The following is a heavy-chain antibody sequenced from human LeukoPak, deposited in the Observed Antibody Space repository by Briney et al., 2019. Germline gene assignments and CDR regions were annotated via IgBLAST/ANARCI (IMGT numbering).Heavy chain of an antibody. V-gene: IGHV4-59*01. CDR2: IYYSGST. J-gene: IGHJ4*02. CDR3: ARVEGYSSGWYGAYFDY. CDR1: GGSISSYY. Sequence: SETLSLTCTVSGGSISSYYWSWIRQPPGKGLEWIGYIYYSGSTNYNPSLKSRVTISVDTSKNQFSLKLSSVTAADTAVYYCARVEGYSSGWYGAYFDYWGQGTLVTVSS. D-gene: IGHD6-19*01.